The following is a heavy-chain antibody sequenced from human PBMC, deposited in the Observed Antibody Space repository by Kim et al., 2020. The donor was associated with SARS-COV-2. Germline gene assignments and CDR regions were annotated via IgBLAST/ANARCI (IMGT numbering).Heavy chain of an antibody. J-gene: IGHJ4*02. CDR1: GFTFGDYA. V-gene: IGHV3-9*01. CDR2: ISWNSGSI. D-gene: IGHD2-15*01. Sequence: GGSLRLSCAASGFTFGDYAMHWVRQAPGKGLEWVSGISWNSGSIGYADSVKGRFTISRDNAKNSLYLQMNSLRAEDTALYYCAKVNEHCSGGSCLPLPYFDDWGQGTLVTVSS. CDR3: AKVNEHCSGGSCLPLPYFDD.